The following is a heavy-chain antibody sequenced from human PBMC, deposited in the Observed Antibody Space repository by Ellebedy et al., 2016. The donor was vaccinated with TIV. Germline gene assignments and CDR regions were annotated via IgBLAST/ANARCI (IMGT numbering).Heavy chain of an antibody. CDR3: AKDRSPTMIALDF. J-gene: IGHJ4*02. D-gene: IGHD3-22*01. CDR1: GFTFSSYG. CDR2: IWFDGSHK. Sequence: GESLKISCAASGFTFSSYGMHWVRQAPDKGLEWVAVIWFDGSHKYCVDSVKGRFTISRDNSKNTLYLQMSSLRADDTAIYYCAKDRSPTMIALDFWGQGTLVIVSS. V-gene: IGHV3-33*06.